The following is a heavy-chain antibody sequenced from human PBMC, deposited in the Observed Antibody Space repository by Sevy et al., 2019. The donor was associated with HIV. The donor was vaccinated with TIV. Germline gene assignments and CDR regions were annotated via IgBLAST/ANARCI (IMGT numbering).Heavy chain of an antibody. J-gene: IGHJ3*02. CDR2: IYTSGST. V-gene: IGHV4-4*07. D-gene: IGHD6-13*01. Sequence: SETLSLTCTVSGGSICSYYWSWIRQPAGKGLEWIGRIYTSGSTNYNPSLKSRVTMSVDTSKNQFSLKLSSVTAADTAVYYCARDYSSSWYIQGNAFDIWGQGTMVTVS. CDR1: GGSICSYY. CDR3: ARDYSSSWYIQGNAFDI.